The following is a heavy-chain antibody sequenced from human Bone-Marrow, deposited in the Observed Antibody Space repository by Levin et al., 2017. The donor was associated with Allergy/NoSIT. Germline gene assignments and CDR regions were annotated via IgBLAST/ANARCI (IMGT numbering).Heavy chain of an antibody. CDR1: GYTFTSYW. J-gene: IGHJ4*02. D-gene: IGHD1-26*01. V-gene: IGHV5-51*01. CDR3: ARGGVSGSYSSYYFDY. CDR2: IYPGDSDT. Sequence: ASVKVSCKGSGYTFTSYWIGWVRQMPGKGLEWMGIIYPGDSDTRYSPSFQGHVTISADKSISTAYLQWSNLKASDTAMYYCARGGVSGSYSSYYFDYWGQGTLVTVSS.